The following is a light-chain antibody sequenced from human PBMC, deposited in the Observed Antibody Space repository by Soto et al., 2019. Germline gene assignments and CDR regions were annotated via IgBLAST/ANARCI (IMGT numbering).Light chain of an antibody. CDR1: QSVSSN. V-gene: IGKV3-15*01. J-gene: IGKJ1*01. Sequence: EIVMTQSPATLSVSPGERATLSCRASQSVSSNLAWYQQKPGQAPRLLIYDASTRATGIPARFSGSGSGTEFTLTISRLQSEDFAVYYCQQYNNWPPWTFGQVTKVEIK. CDR2: DAS. CDR3: QQYNNWPPWT.